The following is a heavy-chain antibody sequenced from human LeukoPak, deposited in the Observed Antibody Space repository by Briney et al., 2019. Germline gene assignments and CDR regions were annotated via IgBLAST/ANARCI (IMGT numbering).Heavy chain of an antibody. CDR2: ISAYNGNT. J-gene: IGHJ4*02. V-gene: IGHV1-18*01. Sequence: GASVKVSCKASGGTFSSYAISWVRQAPGQGLEWMGWISAYNGNTNYAQKLQGRVTMTTDTSTSTAYMELRSLRSDDTAVYYCAGETNGDYFDYWGQGTLVTVSS. D-gene: IGHD4-17*01. CDR1: GGTFSSYA. CDR3: AGETNGDYFDY.